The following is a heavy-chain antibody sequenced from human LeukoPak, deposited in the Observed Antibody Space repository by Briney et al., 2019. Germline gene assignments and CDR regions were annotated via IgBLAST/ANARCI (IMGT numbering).Heavy chain of an antibody. J-gene: IGHJ4*02. Sequence: GASVKVSCKASGYTFTGYYMHWVRQAPGQGLEWMGWINPNSGGTNYAQKFQGRVTMTRDTSISTAYRELSRLRSAATAMYYCAREADTAMVTVWWGQGTLVTVSS. CDR3: AREADTAMVTVW. CDR2: INPNSGGT. V-gene: IGHV1-2*02. CDR1: GYTFTGYY. D-gene: IGHD5-18*01.